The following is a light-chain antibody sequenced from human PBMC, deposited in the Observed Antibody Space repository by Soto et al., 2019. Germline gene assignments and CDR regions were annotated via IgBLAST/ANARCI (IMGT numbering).Light chain of an antibody. CDR1: SSNIGSNT. Sequence: QSVLTQPPSASGTPGQRVTISCSGSSSNIGSNTVIWYQQLPGAAPKLLIYGNNQRPSGVADRFSVSKSATSASLAISGLLSEDEADYYCAAWDDSLNSYVFGTGTKLTVL. V-gene: IGLV1-44*01. CDR2: GNN. J-gene: IGLJ1*01. CDR3: AAWDDSLNSYV.